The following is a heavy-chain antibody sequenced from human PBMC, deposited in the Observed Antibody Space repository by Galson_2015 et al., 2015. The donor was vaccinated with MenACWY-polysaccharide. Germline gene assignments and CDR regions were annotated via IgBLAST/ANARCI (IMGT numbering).Heavy chain of an antibody. J-gene: IGHJ4*02. CDR1: GFTFSSSW. CDR2: IFTDGSST. D-gene: IGHD1-1*01. Sequence: SLRLSCAASGFTFSSSWMHWVRQAPGKGLVWVSRIFTDGSSTHYADSVRGRFTISRDNAKNMLHLQMNSLRGEDTAVYYCTRGSQDSANDGGDWGQGTLVTVSS. V-gene: IGHV3-74*01. CDR3: TRGSQDSANDGGD.